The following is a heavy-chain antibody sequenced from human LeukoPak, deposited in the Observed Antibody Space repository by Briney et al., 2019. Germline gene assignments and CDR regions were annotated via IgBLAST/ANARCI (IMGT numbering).Heavy chain of an antibody. V-gene: IGHV3-21*01. J-gene: IGHJ6*02. CDR1: GFTFSSYS. Sequence: GGSLRLSCAASGFTFSSYSMNWVRQAPGKGLEWVSSISSSSYIYYADSVKGRFTISRDNAKNSLYLQMNSLRAEDTAVYYCARRRHANHGVDVWGQGTTVTVSS. CDR3: ARRRHANHGVDV. CDR2: ISSSSYI.